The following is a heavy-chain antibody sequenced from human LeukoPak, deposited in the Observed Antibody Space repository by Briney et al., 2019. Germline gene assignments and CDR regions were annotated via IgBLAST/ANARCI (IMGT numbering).Heavy chain of an antibody. CDR2: ISHTGSTM. CDR3: AIPPLSGTGSSRPLAGMDV. CDR1: GFTFSTYS. Sequence: GGSLRLSCAASGFTFSTYSMNWVRQAPGKGLEWVSYISHTGSTMSYADSVKGRFTISRDNARNSLYLQMNSLRAEDTAVYYCAIPPLSGTGSSRPLAGMDVWGQGTTVTVSS. J-gene: IGHJ6*02. D-gene: IGHD3-10*01. V-gene: IGHV3-48*04.